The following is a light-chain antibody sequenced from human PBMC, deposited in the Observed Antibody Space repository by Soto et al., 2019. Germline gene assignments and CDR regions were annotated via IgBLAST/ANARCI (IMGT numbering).Light chain of an antibody. CDR2: EVS. J-gene: IGLJ3*02. CDR1: SSDVGAYRY. Sequence: QSALTQPASGSGSPGQSITISCTGSSSDVGAYRYVSWFQQHPGRAPKLIIYEVSNPPSGVSDRFSGSKSGNTASLTISGLKAEDEADYHCSSYTTTTAWVFGGGTKVTVL. V-gene: IGLV2-14*01. CDR3: SSYTTTTAWV.